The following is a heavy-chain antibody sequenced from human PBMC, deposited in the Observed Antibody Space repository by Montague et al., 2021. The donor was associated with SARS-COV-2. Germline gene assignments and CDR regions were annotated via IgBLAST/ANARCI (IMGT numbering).Heavy chain of an antibody. Sequence: SETLSLTCTVSGGSISSDNWSWIRQPPGKGLEWMGCIYYSGSTNYNPSLKRRVTISLDTTKNQFSLKRSSVTNADTAVYYCARGFAYWGQGTLVTVSS. J-gene: IGHJ4*02. CDR1: GGSISSDN. CDR2: IYYSGST. CDR3: ARGFAY. V-gene: IGHV4-59*01.